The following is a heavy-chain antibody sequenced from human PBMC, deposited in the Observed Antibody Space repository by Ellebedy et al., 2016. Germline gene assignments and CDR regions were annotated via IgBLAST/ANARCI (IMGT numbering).Heavy chain of an antibody. V-gene: IGHV3-23*01. CDR2: ISGSGGST. Sequence: GGSLRLXCAASGFTFSSYAMSWVRQAPGKGLEWVAAISGSGGSTYYADSVRGRFTISRDNVKKPVYLQMNGLRAEDTAVYYCARSQYLPQDVFDIWGQGTMVTVSS. J-gene: IGHJ3*02. D-gene: IGHD2-2*01. CDR3: ARSQYLPQDVFDI. CDR1: GFTFSSYA.